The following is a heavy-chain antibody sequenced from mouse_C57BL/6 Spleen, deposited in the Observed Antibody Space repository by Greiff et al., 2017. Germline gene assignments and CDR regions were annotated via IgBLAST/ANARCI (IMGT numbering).Heavy chain of an antibody. CDR3: ARSNYDYSAWFAY. Sequence: LQESGPELVKPGASVKISCKASGYAFSSSWMNWVKQRPGKGLEWIGRIYPGDGDTNYNGKFKGKATLTADKSSSTAYMQLSSLTSEDSAVYFCARSNYDYSAWFAYWGQGTLVTVSA. D-gene: IGHD2-4*01. J-gene: IGHJ3*01. V-gene: IGHV1-82*01. CDR1: GYAFSSSW. CDR2: IYPGDGDT.